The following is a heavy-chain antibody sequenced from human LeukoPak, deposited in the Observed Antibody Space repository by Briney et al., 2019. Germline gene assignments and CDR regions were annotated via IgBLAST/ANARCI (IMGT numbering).Heavy chain of an antibody. D-gene: IGHD5-12*01. J-gene: IGHJ4*02. CDR3: ARDSGYDYRPFDY. CDR1: GFTVSSNY. V-gene: IGHV3-66*01. CDR2: IYSGGST. Sequence: PGGSLRLSCAASGFTVSSNYMSWVRQAPGKGLEWVSVIYSGGSTYYADSVKGRFTISRDNSKNTLYLQMNSLRAEDTAVYYCARDSGYDYRPFDYWGQGTLVTVSS.